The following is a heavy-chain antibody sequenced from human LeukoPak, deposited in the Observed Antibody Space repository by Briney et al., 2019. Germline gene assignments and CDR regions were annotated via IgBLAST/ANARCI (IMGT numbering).Heavy chain of an antibody. J-gene: IGHJ3*02. CDR2: ISRSSTNI. D-gene: IGHD3-9*01. CDR3: ARASSKQLAGYLPDGFDI. CDR1: GFTFSTYS. Sequence: GGSLRLSCAASGFTFSTYSMNWVRQAPGKGLEWVSSISRSSTNIYYADSVKGRFTISRDNAKNSLSPQMNSLRADDAAVYYCARASSKQLAGYLPDGFDIWGQGTMVTVSS. V-gene: IGHV3-21*01.